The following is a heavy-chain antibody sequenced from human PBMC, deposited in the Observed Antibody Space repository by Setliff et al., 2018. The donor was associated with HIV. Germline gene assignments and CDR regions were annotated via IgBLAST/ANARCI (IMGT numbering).Heavy chain of an antibody. CDR3: VKVRDSSGYSPFDY. J-gene: IGHJ4*02. Sequence: GESLTISCSASGFTFSSYAMHWVRQAPGKGLEYISAISSNGGSTYYADSVKGRFTISRDNSKNTLYLQMSSLRAEDTAVYYCVKVRDSSGYSPFDYWGQGTLVTVSS. D-gene: IGHD3-22*01. CDR2: ISSNGGST. V-gene: IGHV3-64D*09. CDR1: GFTFSSYA.